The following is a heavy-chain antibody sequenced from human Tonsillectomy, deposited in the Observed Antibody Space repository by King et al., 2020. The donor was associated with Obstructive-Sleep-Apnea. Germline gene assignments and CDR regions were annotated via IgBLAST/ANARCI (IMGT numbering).Heavy chain of an antibody. V-gene: IGHV3-33*01. CDR3: AREKDYFDSSGYYY. J-gene: IGHJ4*02. D-gene: IGHD3-22*01. CDR2: IWFDGSNK. Sequence: VQLVESGGGVVQPGRSLRLSCAASGFTFSSYGMHWVRQAPGKGLEWVAVIWFDGSNKYYANSVKGRLPISRDNSKNTLYLQMNSLRAEDTAVYDCAREKDYFDSSGYYYWGQGTLVTVSS. CDR1: GFTFSSYG.